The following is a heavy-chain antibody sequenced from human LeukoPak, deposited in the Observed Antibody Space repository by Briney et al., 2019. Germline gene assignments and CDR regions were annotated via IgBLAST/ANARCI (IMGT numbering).Heavy chain of an antibody. Sequence: PSETLSLTCAVSGYSISSNHWWGWIRQHPGKGLEWIGYIFYAGSTYYNPSLKSRVTISVDTPKNQFSLRPSSVTAVDTAVYYCARIGPILGAAWVDYWGQGTLVSVSS. CDR1: GYSISSNHW. CDR2: IFYAGST. D-gene: IGHD3-3*02. CDR3: ARIGPILGAAWVDY. V-gene: IGHV4-28*01. J-gene: IGHJ4*02.